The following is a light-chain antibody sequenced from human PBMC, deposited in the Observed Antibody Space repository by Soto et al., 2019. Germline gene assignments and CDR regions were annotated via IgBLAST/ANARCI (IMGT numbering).Light chain of an antibody. V-gene: IGKV3-11*01. CDR2: DAS. CDR1: HSVSSN. Sequence: IVMTQSPATLSVSPGERATLSCRASHSVSSNLAWYQQKPGQAPRLLIYDASNRATGIPARFSGSGSGTDFTLTISSLEPEDFAVYYCQQRSNWPITFGQGTRLEIK. CDR3: QQRSNWPIT. J-gene: IGKJ5*01.